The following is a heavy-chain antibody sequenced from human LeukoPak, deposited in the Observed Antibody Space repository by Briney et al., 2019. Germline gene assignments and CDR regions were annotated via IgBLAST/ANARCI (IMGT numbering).Heavy chain of an antibody. CDR2: INTDGSSI. CDR3: TRETGWGPGY. J-gene: IGHJ4*02. V-gene: IGHV3-74*01. CDR1: GFTLGGYK. Sequence: GGSLRLSCAPSGFTLGGYKMHWIRQAPGKGLEWVARINTDGSSIAYADSVKGRFTISRDNAKNTLYLQMDSLRDEDTAVYYCTRETGWGPGYWGQGTLVTVPP. D-gene: IGHD6-19*01.